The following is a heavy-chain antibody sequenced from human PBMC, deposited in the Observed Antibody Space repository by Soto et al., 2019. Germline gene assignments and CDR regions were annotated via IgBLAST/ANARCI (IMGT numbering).Heavy chain of an antibody. CDR2: ISGSGGST. CDR3: AKGAGDY. V-gene: IGHV3-23*01. CDR1: QFTFSNFA. Sequence: GGSLRLSCAASQFTFSNFAMNWVRQAPGKGLEWVSGISGSGGSTYYADSVKGRFTVSRDNSKNTLDLQMNSLRAEDTAVYYCAKGAGDYWGQGTLVTVSS. J-gene: IGHJ4*02.